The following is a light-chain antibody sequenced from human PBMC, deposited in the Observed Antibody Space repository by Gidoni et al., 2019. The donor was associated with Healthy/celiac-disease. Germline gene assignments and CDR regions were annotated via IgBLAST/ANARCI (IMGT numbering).Light chain of an antibody. CDR3: QQYYSTPLT. V-gene: IGKV4-1*01. Sequence: IVMTQSPYSLAVSLGERATINCKYRQSFLYSSNINSYLAWYQQKPGKPPKLLIYWASTRESGVPDRFSGSGSGTDFTLTISSLQSEDVAVYYCQQYYSTPLTFGGGTKVEIK. CDR2: WAS. CDR1: QSFLYSSNINSY. J-gene: IGKJ4*01.